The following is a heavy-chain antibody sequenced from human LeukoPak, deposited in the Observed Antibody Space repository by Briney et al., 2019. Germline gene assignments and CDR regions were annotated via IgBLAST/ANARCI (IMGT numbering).Heavy chain of an antibody. D-gene: IGHD1-26*01. CDR1: GGSISSYY. V-gene: IGHV4-4*09. CDR3: ARLARGAFDP. CDR2: IYTSGST. Sequence: SETLSLTCTVSGGSISSYYWSWIRQPPGKGLEWIGYIYTSGSTNYNPSLKSRVTISVDTSKDQFSLKLSSVTAADTAVYYCARLARGAFDPWGQGTLVTVSS. J-gene: IGHJ5*02.